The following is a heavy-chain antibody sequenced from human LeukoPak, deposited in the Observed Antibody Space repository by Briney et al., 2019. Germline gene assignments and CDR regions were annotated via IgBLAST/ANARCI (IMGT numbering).Heavy chain of an antibody. D-gene: IGHD6-6*01. J-gene: IGHJ6*02. CDR3: ARLPLRSIAVGYYGMDV. CDR1: GYTFTSYG. V-gene: IGHV1-69*13. CDR2: IIPIFGTA. Sequence: SVKVSCKASGYTFTSYGVSWVRQAPGQGLEWMGGIIPIFGTANYAQKFQGRVTITADESTSTAYMELSSLRSEDTAVYYCARLPLRSIAVGYYGMDVWGQGTTVTVSS.